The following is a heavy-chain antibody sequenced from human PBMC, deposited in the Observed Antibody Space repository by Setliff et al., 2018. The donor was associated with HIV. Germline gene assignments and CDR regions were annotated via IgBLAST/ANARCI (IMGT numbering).Heavy chain of an antibody. D-gene: IGHD3-10*01. J-gene: IGHJ4*02. CDR2: ISWNSGSI. Sequence: LRLSCVVSGFTLNHYAMHWVRQAPGKGLEWVSGISWNSGSIGYADSVKGRFTISRDNAKNSLYLQMNSLRAEDTAVYYCAKKTAAYTSGSWLHYWGQGTLVTVSS. CDR1: GFTLNHYA. V-gene: IGHV3-9*01. CDR3: AKKTAAYTSGSWLHY.